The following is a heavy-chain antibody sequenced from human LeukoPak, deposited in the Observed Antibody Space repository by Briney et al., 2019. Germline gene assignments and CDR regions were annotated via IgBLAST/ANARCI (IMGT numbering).Heavy chain of an antibody. D-gene: IGHD5-18*01. Sequence: ASVKVSCKASGYTFTDYYMHWVRQAPGQGLEWMGWINPNSGGTNYAQKFQGRVTMTRDTSISTAYMELSRLRSDDTAVYYCARGEGYSYLLGNFDYWGQGTLVTVSS. J-gene: IGHJ4*02. V-gene: IGHV1-2*02. CDR3: ARGEGYSYLLGNFDY. CDR2: INPNSGGT. CDR1: GYTFTDYY.